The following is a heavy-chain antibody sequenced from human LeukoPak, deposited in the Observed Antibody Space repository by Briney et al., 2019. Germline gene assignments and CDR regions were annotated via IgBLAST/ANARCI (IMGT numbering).Heavy chain of an antibody. CDR1: GFIFSSSG. V-gene: IGHV3-30*02. Sequence: GGSLRLSCAASGFIFSSSGMHWVRQAPGKGLEWVAFIRYDGSNKYYADSVKGRFTISRDNSKNTLYLQMNSLRAEDTAVSYCAKDPMTTVTPYLDYWGQGTLVTVSS. D-gene: IGHD4-17*01. CDR3: AKDPMTTVTPYLDY. CDR2: IRYDGSNK. J-gene: IGHJ4*02.